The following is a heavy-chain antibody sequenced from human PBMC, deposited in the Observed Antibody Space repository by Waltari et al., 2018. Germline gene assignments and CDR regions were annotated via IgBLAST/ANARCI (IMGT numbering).Heavy chain of an antibody. D-gene: IGHD3-10*01. CDR3: TRDGHSYFYGSWSDY. J-gene: IGHJ4*02. CDR1: GLSVSCAV. V-gene: IGHV3-30*17. CDR2: ISFDGNDI. Sequence: QGRLVESGGGVVQPGRSLTLSCDVSGLSVSCAVVHWVRQAPGKGLEWVAVISFDGNDIYFADSVKGRFTITRDNYKSTLYLQMNSLKPEDTAIYYCTRDGHSYFYGSWSDYWGQGALVTVSS.